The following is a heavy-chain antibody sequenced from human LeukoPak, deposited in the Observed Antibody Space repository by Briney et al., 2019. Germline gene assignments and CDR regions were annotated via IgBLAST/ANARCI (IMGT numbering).Heavy chain of an antibody. CDR1: GGSISSSPYY. CDR2: IYYSGST. D-gene: IGHD5-12*01. Sequence: SETLSLTCTVSGGSISSSPYYWGWIRQPPGKGLEWIGTIYYSGSTYYNPSLKSRVTISVDTSKNQFSLKLTSVTAADTAVYYCARGYVYFDYWGQGTLVTVSS. V-gene: IGHV4-39*01. CDR3: ARGYVYFDY. J-gene: IGHJ4*02.